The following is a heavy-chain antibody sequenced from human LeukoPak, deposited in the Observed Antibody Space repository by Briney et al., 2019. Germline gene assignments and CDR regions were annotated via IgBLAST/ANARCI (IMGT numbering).Heavy chain of an antibody. CDR3: ATSTVTTLSSFDI. V-gene: IGHV3-74*01. CDR1: GITFSSYW. Sequence: GGSLRLSCAASGITFSSYWMHWVRQAPGKGLVWVSRTNTDESSTRYADSVKGRFTISRDNAKNTLYLQMNSLRAEDTAVYYYATSTVTTLSSFDIWGQGTMVTVSS. D-gene: IGHD4-17*01. CDR2: TNTDESST. J-gene: IGHJ3*02.